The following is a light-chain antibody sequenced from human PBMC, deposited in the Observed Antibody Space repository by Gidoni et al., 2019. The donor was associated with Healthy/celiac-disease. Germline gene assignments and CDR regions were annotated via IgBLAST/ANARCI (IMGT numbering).Light chain of an antibody. CDR2: AAS. J-gene: IGKJ3*01. CDR3: QQSYSTAL. Sequence: DIQMTQSPSSLSASVGDRVTITCRASQSISSYLNWYQQKPGKDPKLLIYAASSLQSGVPSRFSGSGSGTDFTLTISSLQPEDFATYYCQQSYSTALFXPXTKVDIK. V-gene: IGKV1-39*01. CDR1: QSISSY.